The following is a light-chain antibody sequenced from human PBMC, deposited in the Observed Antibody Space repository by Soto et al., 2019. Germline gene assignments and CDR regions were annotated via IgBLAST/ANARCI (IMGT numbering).Light chain of an antibody. V-gene: IGKV1-39*01. CDR1: QTISSY. CDR2: AAS. CDR3: QQYGNSPQT. Sequence: IQMTQSPSSLSASVGGRVTITCRASQTISSYLNWYQQTPGRAPALLISAASTLQSGVPSRFSGSGSGTDFTLTISSLQPEDFAVYYCQQYGNSPQTFGQGTKVEIK. J-gene: IGKJ1*01.